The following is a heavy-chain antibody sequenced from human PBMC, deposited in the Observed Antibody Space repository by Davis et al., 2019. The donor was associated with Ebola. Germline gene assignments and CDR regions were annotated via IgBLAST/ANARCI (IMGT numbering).Heavy chain of an antibody. CDR2: INPSGGST. D-gene: IGHD1-26*01. J-gene: IGHJ4*02. Sequence: AASVKVSCKASGYTFTSYYMHWVRQAPGQGLEWMAIINPSGGSTSYAQKFQGRVTVTRDTSTSTVYMGLRSLTYDDTAVYYCARARGRWETGGYLLGYWGQGTRVTVSS. CDR3: ARARGRWETGGYLLGY. CDR1: GYTFTSYY. V-gene: IGHV1-46*01.